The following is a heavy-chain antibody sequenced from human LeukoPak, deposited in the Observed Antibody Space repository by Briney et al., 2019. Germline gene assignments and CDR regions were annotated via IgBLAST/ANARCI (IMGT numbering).Heavy chain of an antibody. CDR3: ARRRDFIDY. CDR2: SSSSGSTI. Sequence: GGSLRLSCAASGFTLSDYYMGWIRQAPGKRLEWVSYSSSSGSTIYYADSVKGRFAISRDNAKNSLYLQMNSLRAEDTAVYYCARRRDFIDYWGQGTLVTVSS. CDR1: GFTLSDYY. J-gene: IGHJ4*02. D-gene: IGHD3/OR15-3a*01. V-gene: IGHV3-11*01.